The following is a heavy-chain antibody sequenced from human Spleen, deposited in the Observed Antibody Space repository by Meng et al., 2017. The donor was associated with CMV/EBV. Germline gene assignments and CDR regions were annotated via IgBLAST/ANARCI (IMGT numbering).Heavy chain of an antibody. V-gene: IGHV3-30*02. Sequence: GESLKISCAASGFTFSSSGMHWVRQAPGKGLEWVAFIRYDGSNKYYADSVKGRFTISRDNSKNTLYLQMSSLRAEDTAVYYCARFLLGMDVWGQGTTVTVSS. CDR3: ARFLLGMDV. CDR1: GFTFSSSG. J-gene: IGHJ6*02. CDR2: IRYDGSNK. D-gene: IGHD2-21*01.